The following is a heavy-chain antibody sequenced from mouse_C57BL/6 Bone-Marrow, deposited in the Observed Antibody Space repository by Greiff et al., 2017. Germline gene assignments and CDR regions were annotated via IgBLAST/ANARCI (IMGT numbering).Heavy chain of an antibody. CDR2: INPGSGGT. V-gene: IGHV1-54*01. Sequence: QVQLKQSGAELVRPGTSVKVSCKASGCAFTNYLIEWVKQRPGQGLEWIGVINPGSGGTNYNEKFKGKATLTADKSSSTAYMQLSSLTSEDSAVYFCARMGPYYFDYWGQGTTLTVSS. CDR3: ARMGPYYFDY. D-gene: IGHD4-1*01. CDR1: GCAFTNYL. J-gene: IGHJ2*01.